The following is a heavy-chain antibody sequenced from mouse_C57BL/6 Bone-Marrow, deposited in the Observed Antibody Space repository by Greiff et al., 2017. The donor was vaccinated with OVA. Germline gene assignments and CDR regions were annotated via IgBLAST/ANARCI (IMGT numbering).Heavy chain of an antibody. J-gene: IGHJ3*01. CDR1: GFTFSSYA. Sequence: EVKLVESGEGLVKPGGSLKLSCAASGFTFSSYAMSWVRQTPEKRLEWVAYISSGGDYIYYADTVKGRFTISRDNARNTLYLQMSSLKSEDTAMYYCTRAGYSKGLFAYWGQGTLVTVAA. D-gene: IGHD2-3*01. CDR3: TRAGYSKGLFAY. CDR2: ISSGGDYI. V-gene: IGHV5-9-1*02.